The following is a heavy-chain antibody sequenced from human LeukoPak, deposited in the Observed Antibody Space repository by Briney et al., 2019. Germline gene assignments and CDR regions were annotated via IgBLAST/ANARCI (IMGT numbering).Heavy chain of an antibody. D-gene: IGHD5-24*01. Sequence: SETLSLTCTVSGGSISSYYWSWIRQPPGKGLEWIGYIHYSGSTNYNPSLESRVTISVDTSKNQFSLKLSSVTAADTAVYYRAGAGGWLHWGYWGQGTLVSVSS. CDR3: AGAGGWLHWGY. CDR2: IHYSGST. CDR1: GGSISSYY. J-gene: IGHJ4*02. V-gene: IGHV4-59*08.